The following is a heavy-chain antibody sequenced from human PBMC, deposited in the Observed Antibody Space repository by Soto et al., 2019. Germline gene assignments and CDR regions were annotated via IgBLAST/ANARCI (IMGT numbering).Heavy chain of an antibody. CDR2: INHSGST. J-gene: IGHJ2*01. V-gene: IGHV4-34*01. CDR3: AREVYDGSGYYSRWYFDL. Sequence: SETLSLTCAVYGGSFSGYYWSWIRQPPGKGLEWIGEINHSGSTNYNPSLKSRVTISVDTSKNSLYLQMNSLRAEDTAVYYCAREVYDGSGYYSRWYFDLWGRGTLVTVSS. CDR1: GGSFSGYY. D-gene: IGHD3-22*01.